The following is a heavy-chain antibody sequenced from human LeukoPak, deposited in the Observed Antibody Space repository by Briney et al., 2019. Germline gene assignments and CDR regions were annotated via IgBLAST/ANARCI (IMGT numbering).Heavy chain of an antibody. V-gene: IGHV3-30-3*01. D-gene: IGHD4-17*01. CDR2: ISYDGSNK. Sequence: TGGSLRLSCAASGFTFSSYTMHWVRQAPGKGLEWVAVISYDGSNKYYADSVKGRFTISRDNSKNTLFLQMNSLTTEDTAVYYCAREVGGDYVFDYWGQGTLVTVSS. CDR1: GFTFSSYT. J-gene: IGHJ4*02. CDR3: AREVGGDYVFDY.